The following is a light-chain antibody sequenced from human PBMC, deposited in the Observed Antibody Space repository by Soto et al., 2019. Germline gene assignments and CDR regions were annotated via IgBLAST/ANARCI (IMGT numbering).Light chain of an antibody. CDR1: QSVSSY. CDR2: GAS. Sequence: EILLTQSPSTLALSPGERATLSCRASQSVSSYLAWYQQKPGQAPRLLIYGASTRATGIPASFIGSGSGTEFTLTISSLQYEDFAADYCQQYNNWPPLTFGQGTKVDIK. V-gene: IGKV3-15*01. CDR3: QQYNNWPPLT. J-gene: IGKJ1*01.